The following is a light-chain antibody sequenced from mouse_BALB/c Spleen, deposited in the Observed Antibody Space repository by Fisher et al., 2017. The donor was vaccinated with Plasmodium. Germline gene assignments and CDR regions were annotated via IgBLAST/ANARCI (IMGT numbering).Light chain of an antibody. Sequence: DIVLTQSPSSLAVSVGEKVTMSCKSSQSLLYSNNQKNYLAWFQQKPGQSPKLLIYWASTRESGVPVRFTGIGSWTDFTLTITSVKTEDLAVYYCQQYYTYRTFGGGTQLEIK. V-gene: IGKV8-30*01. CDR1: QSLLYSNNQKNY. J-gene: IGKJ1*01. CDR3: QQYYTYRT. CDR2: WAS.